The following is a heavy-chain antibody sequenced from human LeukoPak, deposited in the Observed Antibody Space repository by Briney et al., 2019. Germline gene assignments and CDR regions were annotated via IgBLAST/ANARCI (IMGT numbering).Heavy chain of an antibody. V-gene: IGHV4-34*01. CDR1: GAPFSNFY. Sequence: PETLSLTCAVSGAPFSNFYWSWIRQYPGKGLEWIGEINHSGYTNYNPSLKSRVTISVDTPKNQFSLKVNSVTAADTAVYYCARQLYGSDYWGQGTLVTVSS. CDR3: ARQLYGSDY. D-gene: IGHD1-1*01. CDR2: INHSGYT. J-gene: IGHJ4*02.